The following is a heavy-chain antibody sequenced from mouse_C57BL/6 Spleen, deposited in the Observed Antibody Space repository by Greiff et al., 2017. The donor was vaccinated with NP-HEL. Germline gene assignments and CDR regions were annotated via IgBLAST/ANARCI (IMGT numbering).Heavy chain of an antibody. V-gene: IGHV1-53*01. D-gene: IGHD1-1*01. CDR2: INPSNGGT. CDR3: AREPFTTVAYYAMDY. Sequence: QVQLQQPGTELVKPGASVKLSCKASGYTFTSYWMHWVKQRPGQGLEWIGNINPSNGGTNYNEKFKSKATLTVDKSSSTAYMQLSGLTSEDSAVYYCAREPFTTVAYYAMDYWGQGTSVTVSS. CDR1: GYTFTSYW. J-gene: IGHJ4*01.